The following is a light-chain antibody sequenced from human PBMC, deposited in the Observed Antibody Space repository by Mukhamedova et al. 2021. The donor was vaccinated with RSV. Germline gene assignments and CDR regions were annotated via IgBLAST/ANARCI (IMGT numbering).Light chain of an antibody. V-gene: IGLV6-57*01. CDR3: QSSNDNNVI. J-gene: IGLJ2*01. CDR2: EHQ. Sequence: QWYQQRPGSFPTTLIFEHQRRLSGVSDRFSGSIDSSSNSASLTISGLRTEDEAYYYCQSSNDNNVIFGGGTRLTVL.